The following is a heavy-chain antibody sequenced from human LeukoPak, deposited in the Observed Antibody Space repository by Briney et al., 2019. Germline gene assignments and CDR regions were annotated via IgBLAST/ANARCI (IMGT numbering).Heavy chain of an antibody. CDR3: ARDLGGYQAY. V-gene: IGHV3-48*03. Sequence: GGSLRLSCAASGFTFSSYEMNWVRQAPGKGLEWVSYISSSGSTIYYADSVKGRFTISRDNAKNTLYLQVNSLRAEDTAVYYCARDLGGYQAYWGQGTLVTVSS. D-gene: IGHD3-22*01. J-gene: IGHJ4*02. CDR1: GFTFSSYE. CDR2: ISSSGSTI.